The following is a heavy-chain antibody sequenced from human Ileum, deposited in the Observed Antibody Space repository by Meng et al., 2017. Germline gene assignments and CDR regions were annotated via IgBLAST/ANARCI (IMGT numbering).Heavy chain of an antibody. CDR2: INHNSGNI. CDR1: GYTFTNYD. D-gene: IGHD3-10*01. J-gene: IGHJ4*02. CDR3: ARDLAGSHRGGYFDF. Sequence: ASVKVSCKASGYTFTNYDINWVRQAPGQGLEWMGWINHNSGNIGYAQKFQGRVTLTRNTSISTAYMEMSSLRSEDTSVYYCARDLAGSHRGGYFDFWGQGTLVTVSS. V-gene: IGHV1-8*03.